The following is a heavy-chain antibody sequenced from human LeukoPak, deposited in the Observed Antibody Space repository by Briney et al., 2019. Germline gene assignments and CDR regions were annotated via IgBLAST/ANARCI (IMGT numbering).Heavy chain of an antibody. D-gene: IGHD3-22*01. CDR2: INKDGSEK. CDR3: AKSGYFDSSGYYYMGLFDY. V-gene: IGHV3-7*05. J-gene: IGHJ4*02. Sequence: GGSLRLSCAASGFSFSSTWMTWVRQAPGKGLERVANINKDGSEKYYVDSVKGRFTISRDNAKNSLYLQMNSLGAEDTAVYYCAKSGYFDSSGYYYMGLFDYWGQGTLVTVSS. CDR1: GFSFSSTW.